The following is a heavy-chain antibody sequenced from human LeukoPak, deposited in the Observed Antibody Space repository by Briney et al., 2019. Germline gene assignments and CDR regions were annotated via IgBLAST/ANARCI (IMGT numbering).Heavy chain of an antibody. CDR3: AGNYYGSGRYYSVGRY. V-gene: IGHV4-61*02. CDR1: GGSISSGSYY. J-gene: IGHJ4*02. Sequence: SETVSLTCSVCGGSISSGSYYWTWLRQPAGRGLEWIGRIYTSGSTNHNPSLWSRVTISVDTSKNLFSLNLSSVAAADAAVYYCAGNYYGSGRYYSVGRYWGQGTLVTVPS. CDR2: IYTSGST. D-gene: IGHD3-10*01.